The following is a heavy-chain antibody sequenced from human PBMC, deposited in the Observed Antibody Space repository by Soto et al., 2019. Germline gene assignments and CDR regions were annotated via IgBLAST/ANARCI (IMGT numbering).Heavy chain of an antibody. D-gene: IGHD3-10*01. Sequence: VDPHQWGAGVLRPSETLSLTCAVNGGSFREYYWSWLRQPPGKGLEWIGEINQSGTTHYNPSLKRRINISIDTSKNQFYLNLTSVTAADTDTYYCARDIITVIGGEIYYYFGMDVWGQGTTVTVSS. V-gene: IGHV4-34*01. J-gene: IGHJ6*02. CDR3: ARDIITVIGGEIYYYFGMDV. CDR1: GGSFREYY. CDR2: INQSGTT.